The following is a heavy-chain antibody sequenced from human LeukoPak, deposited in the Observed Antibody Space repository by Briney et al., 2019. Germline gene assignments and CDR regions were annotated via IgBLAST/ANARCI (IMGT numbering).Heavy chain of an antibody. Sequence: GGSLRLSCAASEFTFSTYAMNWVRQAPGKGLEWVAFIRYDGSNRYYADSVKGRFTISRDNSKNTLYLQMNSLRPEDTAVYYCAKDRIAVPPGYGMDVWGQGTTATVSS. CDR2: IRYDGSNR. J-gene: IGHJ6*02. CDR1: EFTFSTYA. CDR3: AKDRIAVPPGYGMDV. V-gene: IGHV3-30*02. D-gene: IGHD6-19*01.